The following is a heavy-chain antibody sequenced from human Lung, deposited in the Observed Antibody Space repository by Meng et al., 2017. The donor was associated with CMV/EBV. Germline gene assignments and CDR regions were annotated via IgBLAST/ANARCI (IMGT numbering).Heavy chain of an antibody. CDR3: ARADKVRFDY. CDR1: GGSMSSTNW. Sequence: QVQLQESGPGRVKPSGTLSLTCAVSGGSMSSTNWWSWVRQPPGKGLEWIGEIYHSGSTNYNPSLKSRVSTSVDKSKNQFSLKLSSVTAADTAVYYCARADKVRFDYWGQGTLVTVSS. CDR2: IYHSGST. J-gene: IGHJ4*02. V-gene: IGHV4-4*02.